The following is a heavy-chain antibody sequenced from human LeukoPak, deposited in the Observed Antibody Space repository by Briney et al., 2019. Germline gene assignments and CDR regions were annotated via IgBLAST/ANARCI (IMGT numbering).Heavy chain of an antibody. J-gene: IGHJ4*02. Sequence: SETLSLTCAVYGGSFSGYYWSWIRQPPGKGLEWIGEINHSGSTNYNPSLKSRVTISVDTSKNQFSLKLSSVTAADTAVYYCARGWVAVTGGVDYWGQRTLVTVSS. CDR1: GGSFSGYY. CDR3: ARGWVAVTGGVDY. V-gene: IGHV4-34*01. CDR2: INHSGST. D-gene: IGHD6-19*01.